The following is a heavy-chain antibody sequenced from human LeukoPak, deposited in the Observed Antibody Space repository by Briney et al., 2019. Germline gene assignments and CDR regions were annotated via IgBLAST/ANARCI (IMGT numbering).Heavy chain of an antibody. CDR1: GFTFSSYA. J-gene: IGHJ4*02. V-gene: IGHV3-23*01. Sequence: PGGSLRLSCAASGFTFSSYAMSWVRQAPGKGLEWVSAISSSGGSTYYADSVKGRFTISRDNSKNTLYLQMNSLRAEDTAVYYCAKDEWLGEVGYYFDCWGQGTLVTVSS. CDR2: ISSSGGST. D-gene: IGHD6-19*01. CDR3: AKDEWLGEVGYYFDC.